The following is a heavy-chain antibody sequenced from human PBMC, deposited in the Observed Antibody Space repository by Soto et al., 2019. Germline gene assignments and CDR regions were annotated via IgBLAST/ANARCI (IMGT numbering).Heavy chain of an antibody. CDR1: GGSISSYY. D-gene: IGHD6-13*01. CDR3: ARDGRSSYTSYYMDV. V-gene: IGHV4-59*01. CDR2: IYYSGST. J-gene: IGHJ6*03. Sequence: SETLSLTCTVVGGSISSYYWSWIRQPPGKGLEWIGYIYYSGSTNYNPSLKSRVTISVDTSKNQFSLKLSSVTAADTAVYYCARDGRSSYTSYYMDVWGKGTTVTVSS.